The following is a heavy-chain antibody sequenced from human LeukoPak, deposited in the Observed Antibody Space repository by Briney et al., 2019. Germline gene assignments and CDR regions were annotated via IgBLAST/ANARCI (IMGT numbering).Heavy chain of an antibody. CDR1: GGSINNYY. V-gene: IGHV4-59*01. CDR2: IYYIGNT. D-gene: IGHD3-3*01. J-gene: IGHJ4*02. Sequence: SETLSLTCTVSGGSINNYYWSWIRQPPGKGLEWIGYIYYIGNTNYNPSLKSRLIISVDTSKNQFSLKLRSVTAADTAVYFCARASSTPGSGYYPLDYWGQGTLVTVSS. CDR3: ARASSTPGSGYYPLDY.